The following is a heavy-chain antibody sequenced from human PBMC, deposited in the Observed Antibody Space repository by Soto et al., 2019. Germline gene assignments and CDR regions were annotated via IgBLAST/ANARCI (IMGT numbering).Heavy chain of an antibody. J-gene: IGHJ4*02. D-gene: IGHD2-8*01. CDR1: GGSISSTNYY. Sequence: TLSLTCTVSGGSISSTNYYWGWIRQPPGKGLEWIGSIYYSGSPFYNPSLKSRVTISVDTSNNHFSLKLSSVTAADTAVYYCARLRGVSAFESWGQGTLVTVSS. CDR3: ARLRGVSAFES. V-gene: IGHV4-39*02. CDR2: IYYSGSP.